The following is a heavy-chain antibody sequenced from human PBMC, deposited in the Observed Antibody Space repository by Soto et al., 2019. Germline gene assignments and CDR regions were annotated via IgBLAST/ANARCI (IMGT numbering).Heavy chain of an antibody. CDR3: ARGPGNDYGDVWYFDL. CDR1: GGTFSSYA. Sequence: QVQLVQSGAEVKKPGSSVKVSCKASGGTFSSYAISWVRQAPGQGLEWMGGIIPLFGTANYAQKFQGRVTLPEDESTNTAYMKRSSLRSEVTAVYYCARGPGNDYGDVWYFDLWGRGTLVTVSS. D-gene: IGHD4-17*01. V-gene: IGHV1-69*12. CDR2: IIPLFGTA. J-gene: IGHJ2*01.